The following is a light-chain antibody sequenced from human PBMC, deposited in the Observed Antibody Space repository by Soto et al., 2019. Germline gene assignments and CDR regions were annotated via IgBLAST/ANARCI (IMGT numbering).Light chain of an antibody. CDR1: QSVSNSY. CDR2: GAS. Sequence: ENVLMQSPGTLSLSPGERATLSCRASQSVSNSYLAWYQQKPGQAPRLLIHGASSRATGIPDRFSGSGSGTDFTLTISRLEAEDFAVYFCQQYGRAPWTFGQGTKVEIK. CDR3: QQYGRAPWT. V-gene: IGKV3-20*01. J-gene: IGKJ1*01.